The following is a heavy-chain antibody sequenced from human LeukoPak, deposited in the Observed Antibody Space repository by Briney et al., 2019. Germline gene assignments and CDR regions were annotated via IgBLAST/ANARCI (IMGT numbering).Heavy chain of an antibody. V-gene: IGHV4-4*07. Sequence: SETLSLTCTVSGGSISSYYWSWIRQPAGKGLEWIGRIYTSGSANYNPSLKSRVTMSVDTSKNQFSLKLSSVTAADMAVYYCARQRHYYDSSGYFDYWGQGTLVTVSS. J-gene: IGHJ4*02. CDR3: ARQRHYYDSSGYFDY. D-gene: IGHD3-22*01. CDR2: IYTSGSA. CDR1: GGSISSYY.